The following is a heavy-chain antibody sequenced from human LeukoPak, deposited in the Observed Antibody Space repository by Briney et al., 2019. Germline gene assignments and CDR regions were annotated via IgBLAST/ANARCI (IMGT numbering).Heavy chain of an antibody. D-gene: IGHD3-10*01. J-gene: IGHJ6*02. V-gene: IGHV1-2*02. CDR1: GYTFTDYF. Sequence: ASVKVSCKASGYTFTDYFIHWVRQAPGQGLEWMGWINSDTGGTNFAQRFQGRVTMTRDTSITTAYMELSRLRSDDTAVYYCARDRLVRGLRGYYYYGMDVWGQGTTVTVSS. CDR2: INSDTGGT. CDR3: ARDRLVRGLRGYYYYGMDV.